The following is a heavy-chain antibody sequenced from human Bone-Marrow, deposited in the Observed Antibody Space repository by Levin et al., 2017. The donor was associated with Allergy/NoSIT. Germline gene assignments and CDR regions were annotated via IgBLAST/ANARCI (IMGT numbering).Heavy chain of an antibody. CDR2: IYNTGST. V-gene: IGHV4-59*08. Sequence: TASETLSLTCSVSGGSISSYFWSWVRQAPGKGLEWIGYIYNTGSTNYNPSLESRVAISVDTSKNQFSLNLTTVTAADTAVYYCTKRAILTTDQFYYNGMDVWGQGITVSVSS. J-gene: IGHJ6*02. CDR3: TKRAILTTDQFYYNGMDV. D-gene: IGHD1-14*01. CDR1: GGSISSYF.